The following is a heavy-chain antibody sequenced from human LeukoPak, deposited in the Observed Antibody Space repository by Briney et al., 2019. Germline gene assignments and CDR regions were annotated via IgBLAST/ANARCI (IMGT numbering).Heavy chain of an antibody. CDR2: IKPSGGNT. CDR3: ARMGYSGYDPWRYWFDP. V-gene: IGHV1-46*01. D-gene: IGHD5-12*01. J-gene: IGHJ5*02. CDR1: GYSFTSYN. Sequence: ASVKVSCKTSGYSFTSYNLHWVRQAPGQRLEWMGIIKPSGGNTNYAQKFQGRVTMTRDTSTSTVYMELSSLKSEDTAVYYCARMGYSGYDPWRYWFDPWGQGTLVTVSS.